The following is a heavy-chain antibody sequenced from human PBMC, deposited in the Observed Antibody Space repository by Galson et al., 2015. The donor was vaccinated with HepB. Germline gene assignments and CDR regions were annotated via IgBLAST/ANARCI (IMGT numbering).Heavy chain of an antibody. V-gene: IGHV3-48*03. CDR3: ARDLWHYDSSGYYSYYYYMDV. CDR2: ISSSSSTI. J-gene: IGHJ6*03. CDR1: GFALSSFE. Sequence: SLRLSCAASGFALSSFEMNWVRQAPGKGLEWVSYISSSSSTIYYADSVKGRFTISRDNAKNSLYLQMNSLRAEDTAVYYCARDLWHYDSSGYYSYYYYMDVWGKGTTVTVSS. D-gene: IGHD3-22*01.